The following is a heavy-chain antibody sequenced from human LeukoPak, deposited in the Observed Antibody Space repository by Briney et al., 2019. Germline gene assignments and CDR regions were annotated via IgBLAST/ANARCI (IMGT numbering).Heavy chain of an antibody. CDR1: GYTFTSYG. Sequence: ASVKVSCKASGYTFTSYGITWVRQAPGQGLEWMGRISAYNGDTNYAQKLQGRVTMTTDTSTSTAYMELRSLRSDDTAVYYCARDRTLYYYDSSGDLYGMDVWGQGTTVTVSS. D-gene: IGHD3-22*01. CDR2: ISAYNGDT. V-gene: IGHV1-18*01. J-gene: IGHJ6*02. CDR3: ARDRTLYYYDSSGDLYGMDV.